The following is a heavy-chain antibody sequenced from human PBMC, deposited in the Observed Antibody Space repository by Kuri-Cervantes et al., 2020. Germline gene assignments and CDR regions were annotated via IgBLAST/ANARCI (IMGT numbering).Heavy chain of an antibody. CDR2: ISYDGGNK. J-gene: IGHJ4*02. V-gene: IGHV3-30*03. CDR1: GFTFSSYG. Sequence: GGSLRLSCAASGFTFSSYGMHWVRQAPGKGLEWVAVISYDGGNKYYADSVKGRFTISRDNSKNTLYLQMNSLRAEDTAVYYCARDQVPYSGYDSPFDYWGQGTLVTVSS. D-gene: IGHD5-12*01. CDR3: ARDQVPYSGYDSPFDY.